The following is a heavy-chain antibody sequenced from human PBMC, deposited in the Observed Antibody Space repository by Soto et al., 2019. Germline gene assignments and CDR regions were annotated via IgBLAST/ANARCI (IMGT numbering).Heavy chain of an antibody. Sequence: PGESLMISCKGSGYRFTSYWIVSVRKLPGKGLEWMGIIYPGDSDTRYSPSFQGQVTISADKSISTAYLQWSSLKASDTAMYYCARSYYDFWSGYSRNWFDPWGQGTLVTVSS. CDR1: GYRFTSYW. J-gene: IGHJ5*02. V-gene: IGHV5-51*01. CDR2: IYPGDSDT. CDR3: ARSYYDFWSGYSRNWFDP. D-gene: IGHD3-3*01.